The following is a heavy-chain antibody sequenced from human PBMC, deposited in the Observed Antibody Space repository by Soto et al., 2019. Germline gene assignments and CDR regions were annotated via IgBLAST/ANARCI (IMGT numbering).Heavy chain of an antibody. CDR3: ARQSIPGSSSRWYVRYYYGKDV. Sequence: GESLKISCKGSGYSFTSYWIGWVRQMPGKGLEWMGIIYPGDSDTRYSPSFQGQVTISADKSISTAYLQWSSLKASDTAMYYCARQSIPGSSSRWYVRYYYGKDVWGHGKTVIVSS. D-gene: IGHD6-13*01. CDR2: IYPGDSDT. J-gene: IGHJ6*01. V-gene: IGHV5-51*01. CDR1: GYSFTSYW.